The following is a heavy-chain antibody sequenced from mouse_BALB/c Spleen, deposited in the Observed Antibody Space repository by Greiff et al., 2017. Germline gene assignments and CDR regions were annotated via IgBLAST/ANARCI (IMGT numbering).Heavy chain of an antibody. CDR3: ARDLPYYGYNYAMDY. Sequence: QVQLKESGPGLVAPSQSLSITCTVSGFSLTGYGVNWVRQPPGKGLEWLGMIWGDGSTDYNSALKSRLSISKDNSKSQVFLKMNSLQTDDTARYYCARDLPYYGYNYAMDYWGQGTSVTVSS. CDR1: GFSLTGYG. V-gene: IGHV2-6-7*01. D-gene: IGHD1-2*01. CDR2: IWGDGST. J-gene: IGHJ4*01.